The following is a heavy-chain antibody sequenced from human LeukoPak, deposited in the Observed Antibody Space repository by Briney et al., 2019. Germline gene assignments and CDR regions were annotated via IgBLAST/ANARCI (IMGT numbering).Heavy chain of an antibody. V-gene: IGHV1-2*02. CDR3: ARDLYSSSWYWVY. CDR2: INPNSGGT. CDR1: GYTFTGYY. Sequence: ASVKVSCKASGYTFTGYYMHWVRQAPGQGLEWMEWINPNSGGTNYAQKFQGRVTMTRDTSISTAYMELSRLRSDDTAVYYCARDLYSSSWYWVYWGQGTLVTVSS. J-gene: IGHJ4*02. D-gene: IGHD6-13*01.